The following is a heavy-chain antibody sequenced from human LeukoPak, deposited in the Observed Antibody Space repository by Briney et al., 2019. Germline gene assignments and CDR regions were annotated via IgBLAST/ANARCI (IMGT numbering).Heavy chain of an antibody. CDR1: GYTFTGYY. J-gene: IGHJ4*02. D-gene: IGHD3-10*01. V-gene: IGHV1-2*02. CDR2: INPNSSGT. CDR3: ARNLIWLGESNLDY. Sequence: ASVKVSCKASGYTFTGYYMHWVRQAPGQGLEWMGWINPNSSGTNYAHKFQGRFTITRDTSTTPAYIELSRLISDDTAVYYCARNLIWLGESNLDYWGQGTLVTVSS.